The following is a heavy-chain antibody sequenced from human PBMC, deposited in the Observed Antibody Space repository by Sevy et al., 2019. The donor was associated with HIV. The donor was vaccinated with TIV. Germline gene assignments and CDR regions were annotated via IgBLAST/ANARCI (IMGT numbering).Heavy chain of an antibody. Sequence: SGPTLVNPTQTLRLTCTYSGFSLNIDNVGVGWIRQPPGKALEWLAVIYWNDVKRYSPSLKSRLTITKDATNNQVVLTITTVGPVDTGTYYCAHTTDTFSTWYNYYNFHGLDVWGPGTTVTVSS. D-gene: IGHD1-1*01. V-gene: IGHV2-5*01. CDR1: GFSLNIDNVG. CDR3: AHTTDTFSTWYNYYNFHGLDV. CDR2: IYWNDVK. J-gene: IGHJ6*02.